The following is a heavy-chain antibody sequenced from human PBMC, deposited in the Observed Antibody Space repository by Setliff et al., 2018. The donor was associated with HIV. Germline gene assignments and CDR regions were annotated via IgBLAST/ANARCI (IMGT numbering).Heavy chain of an antibody. J-gene: IGHJ4*02. CDR2: IYHSGST. CDR3: AARKSGNTSRHFDS. CDR1: GYSISNGYY. D-gene: IGHD3-10*01. Sequence: SETLSLTCALSGYSISNGYYGGWIRQPEGKGLEWIGSIYHSGSTFYNPSLRRRFTISVDTSQDQFSLRLTSVTAADTAVYYCAARKSGNTSRHFDSWGQGTLVTVSS. V-gene: IGHV4-38-2*01.